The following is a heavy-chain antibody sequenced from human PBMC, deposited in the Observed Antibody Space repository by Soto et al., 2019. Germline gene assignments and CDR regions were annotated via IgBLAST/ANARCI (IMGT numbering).Heavy chain of an antibody. CDR1: GGSISSGGYY. D-gene: IGHD2-2*01. CDR2: IYYSGST. Sequence: SETLSLTCTVSGGSISSGGYYWSWIRQHPGKGLEWIGYIYYSGSTYYNPSLKSRVTISVDTSKNQFSLKLSSVTAADTAVYYCARATAAEDSNWFDPWGQGTLVTVSS. J-gene: IGHJ5*02. CDR3: ARATAAEDSNWFDP. V-gene: IGHV4-31*03.